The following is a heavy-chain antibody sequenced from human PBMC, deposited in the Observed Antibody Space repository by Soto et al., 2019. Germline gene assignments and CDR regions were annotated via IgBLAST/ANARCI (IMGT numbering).Heavy chain of an antibody. CDR3: ARSHDVGDTDYGMGV. Sequence: QVQLRESGPGLVKPSQTLSLTCTVTGDSISSGYYYWSWIRQYPGTGLEWIGYIYYSGSTYYNPSLKSRVTISVDSAKNQFSLKLSSVTAAETAVYYSARSHDVGDTDYGMGVWGQGTRVTVSS. V-gene: IGHV4-31*03. J-gene: IGHJ6*02. D-gene: IGHD4-17*01. CDR1: GDSISSGYYY. CDR2: IYYSGST.